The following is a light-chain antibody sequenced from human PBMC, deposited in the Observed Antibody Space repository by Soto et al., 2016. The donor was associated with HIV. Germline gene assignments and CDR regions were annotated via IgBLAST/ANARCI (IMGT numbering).Light chain of an antibody. CDR3: QHFNNYPYT. CDR1: QGISSA. Sequence: AIQLTQSPSSLSASVGDRVTITCRASQGISSALAWYQQKPGKAPKVLIYDASSLESGVPSRFSGSGSGTDFTLTISSLQPEDFATYYCQHFNNYPYTLGQGTKLEIK. CDR2: DAS. V-gene: IGKV1D-13*01. J-gene: IGKJ2*01.